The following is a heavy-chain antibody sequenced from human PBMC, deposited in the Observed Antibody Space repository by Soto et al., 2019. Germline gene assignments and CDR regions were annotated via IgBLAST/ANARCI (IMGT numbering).Heavy chain of an antibody. CDR2: ITPFSGDV. CDR1: GNTFTYRY. J-gene: IGHJ5*02. Sequence: QLQLVQSGAEVKRTGSTVTVSCKALGNTFTYRYLHWVRQAPGQALEWMGWITPFSGDVHYAQKFQERVTITRDRSINTAYMRMSSLRPEDTAMYYCASGGAGSGPITWELPDRWGQGTLVTVSS. D-gene: IGHD1-26*01. V-gene: IGHV1-45*02. CDR3: ASGGAGSGPITWELPDR.